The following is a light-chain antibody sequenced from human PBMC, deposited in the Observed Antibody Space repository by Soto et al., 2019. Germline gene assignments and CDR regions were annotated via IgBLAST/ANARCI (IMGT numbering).Light chain of an antibody. CDR2: GAS. CDR3: QQYGPSPWWT. J-gene: IGKJ1*01. Sequence: EIVLTQSPGTLSLSPGERATLSCRASQSVSSSYLAWYQQKPGQAPRLLIYGASSRATGIPDRFRGSGSGTDFTLTISRLEPEDFAVYYCQQYGPSPWWTFGQGTKVEIK. V-gene: IGKV3-20*01. CDR1: QSVSSSY.